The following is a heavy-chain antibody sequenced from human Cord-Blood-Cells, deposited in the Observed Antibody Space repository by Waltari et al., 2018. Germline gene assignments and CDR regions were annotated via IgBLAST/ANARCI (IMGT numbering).Heavy chain of an antibody. Sequence: QVQLVQSGAEGKKPGSSVKVSCKASGGTFSSYAISWVRQAPGQGLEWMGGIIPIFGTANYAQKCQGRVTITADESTSTAYMELSSLRSEDTAVYYCARSPGETLEWLLYYFDYWGQGTLVTVSS. J-gene: IGHJ4*02. V-gene: IGHV1-69*01. D-gene: IGHD3-3*01. CDR2: IIPIFGTA. CDR3: ARSPGETLEWLLYYFDY. CDR1: GGTFSSYA.